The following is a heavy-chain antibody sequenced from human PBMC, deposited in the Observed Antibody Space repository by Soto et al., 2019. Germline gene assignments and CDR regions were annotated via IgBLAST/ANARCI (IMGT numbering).Heavy chain of an antibody. CDR2: IYKSGST. CDR3: ARAGGLRPNSFDI. Sequence: SETLSLTCPVSGGSIRSYYWNGFRQPAGKGLELVGRIYKSGSTNYNPSLKSRVTMSVDTSKKQFSLTLTSVTAADTAVYYCARAGGLRPNSFDIWGQGTMVTVS. J-gene: IGHJ3*02. D-gene: IGHD3-10*01. CDR1: GGSIRSYY. V-gene: IGHV4-4*07.